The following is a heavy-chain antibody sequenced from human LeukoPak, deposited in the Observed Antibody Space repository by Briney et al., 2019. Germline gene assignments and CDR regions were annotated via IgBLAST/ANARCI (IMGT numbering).Heavy chain of an antibody. CDR3: ARGAYDSSGYAFDI. J-gene: IGHJ3*02. D-gene: IGHD3-22*01. V-gene: IGHV3-30*03. CDR2: ISYDGSNK. CDR1: GFTFSSYG. Sequence: GGSLRLSCAASGFTFSSYGMHWVRQAPGKGLEWVAVISYDGSNKYYADSVKGRFTISRDNSKNTLYLQMNSLRAEDTAVYYCARGAYDSSGYAFDIWGQGTMVTVSS.